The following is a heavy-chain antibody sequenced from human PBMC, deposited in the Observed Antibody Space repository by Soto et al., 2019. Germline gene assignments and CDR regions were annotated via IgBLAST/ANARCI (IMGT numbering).Heavy chain of an antibody. Sequence: SETLSLTCTVSGDSIKSYYWSWIRQPPGKGLEWIGYVHHSGRSNYNPSLKSRVSMSVDTSRNQFFLKLSSVTAADTAVYFCAKYGFYYMYVWDKGTTVTVSS. CDR3: AKYGFYYMYV. CDR2: VHHSGRS. V-gene: IGHV4-59*01. D-gene: IGHD3-10*01. CDR1: GDSIKSYY. J-gene: IGHJ6*03.